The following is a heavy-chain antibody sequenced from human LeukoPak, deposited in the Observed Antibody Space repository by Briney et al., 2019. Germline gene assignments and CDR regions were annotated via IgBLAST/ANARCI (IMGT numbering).Heavy chain of an antibody. V-gene: IGHV1-8*03. CDR1: GYTLTTYD. CDR3: ASGNDFDAFDI. D-gene: IGHD2-21*02. J-gene: IGHJ3*02. CDR2: MNPNSANR. Sequence: ASVKVSCKASGYTLTTYDINWVRQASEQGLEWMGWMNPNSANRGYAQKFQDRVTITRNTSISTVYMELTSLRSEDTAMYYCASGNDFDAFDIWGQGTRVTVSS.